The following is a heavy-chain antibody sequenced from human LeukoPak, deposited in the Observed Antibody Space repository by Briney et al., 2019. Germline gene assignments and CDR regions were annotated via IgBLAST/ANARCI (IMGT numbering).Heavy chain of an antibody. Sequence: GASVKFSCKACGYTFTGYYMHWVRQAPGQGLEWMGWINPNSGGTNYAQKFQGRVTMTRDTSISTAYMELSRLRSDDTAVYYCASPAQYCSSTSCFEDYYYYYGMDVWGQGTTVTVSS. J-gene: IGHJ6*02. CDR3: ASPAQYCSSTSCFEDYYYYYGMDV. D-gene: IGHD2-2*01. V-gene: IGHV1-2*02. CDR2: INPNSGGT. CDR1: GYTFTGYY.